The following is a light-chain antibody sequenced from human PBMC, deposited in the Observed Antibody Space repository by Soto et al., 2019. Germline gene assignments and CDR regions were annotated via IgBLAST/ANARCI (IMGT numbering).Light chain of an antibody. CDR2: DAS. J-gene: IGKJ2*01. CDR3: AEYNSYSCA. CDR1: QSISSW. Sequence: DIQMTQSPSTLSASVGDRVTITCRASQSISSWWAWYQQKPGKAPKLLIYDASSLESGAPSTFSGGGSGTEFSLTFSCLQPDEFATDDCAEYNSYSCAFGQGTKLEIE. V-gene: IGKV1-5*01.